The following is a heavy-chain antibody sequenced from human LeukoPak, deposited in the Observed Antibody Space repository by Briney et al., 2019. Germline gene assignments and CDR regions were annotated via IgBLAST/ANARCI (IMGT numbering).Heavy chain of an antibody. J-gene: IGHJ6*02. D-gene: IGHD3-9*01. CDR1: GSTFNTYW. CDR3: ARGGRPGVFLRYFDFRVYYYYGMDV. V-gene: IGHV5-51*01. Sequence: KPGESLKISCDGSGSTFNTYWIGWVRQMPGKGLEWMGIIYPDDSDTRYSPSFQGQVTISADKSISTAYLQWSSLKASDTAMYYCARGGRPGVFLRYFDFRVYYYYGMDVWGQGTTVTISS. CDR2: IYPDDSDT.